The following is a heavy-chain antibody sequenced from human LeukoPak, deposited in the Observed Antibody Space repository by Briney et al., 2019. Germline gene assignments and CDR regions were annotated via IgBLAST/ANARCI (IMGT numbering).Heavy chain of an antibody. CDR1: GGTFSSYA. CDR2: IIPIFGTA. V-gene: IGHV1-69*05. D-gene: IGHD2-2*01. Sequence: ASVKVPCKASGGTFSSYAISWVRQAPGQGLECMGGIIPIFGTANYAQKFQGRVTITTDESTSTAYMELSSLRSEDTAVYYCEFKEKYCSSTSCYCNWGQGTLVTVSS. J-gene: IGHJ4*02. CDR3: EFKEKYCSSTSCYCN.